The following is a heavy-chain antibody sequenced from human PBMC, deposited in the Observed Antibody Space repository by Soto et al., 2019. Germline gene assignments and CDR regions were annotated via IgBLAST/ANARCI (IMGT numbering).Heavy chain of an antibody. J-gene: IGHJ4*02. Sequence: ASVKVSCKASGYTFTSYYMHWVRQAPGQGLEWMGIINPSGGSTSYALKFQVRVTMTRDTSTSTVYMELSSLRSEDTAVYYCARVRGRDGYNYNYFDYWGQGTLVTVSS. V-gene: IGHV1-46*01. CDR3: ARVRGRDGYNYNYFDY. CDR2: INPSGGST. D-gene: IGHD5-12*01. CDR1: GYTFTSYY.